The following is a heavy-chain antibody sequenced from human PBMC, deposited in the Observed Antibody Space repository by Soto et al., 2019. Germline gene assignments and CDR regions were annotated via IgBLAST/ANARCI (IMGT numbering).Heavy chain of an antibody. J-gene: IGHJ4*02. CDR2: INTVGSVK. V-gene: IGHV3-74*01. CDR3: ATASMGTLED. D-gene: IGHD7-27*01. Sequence: EVQLVESGGGLVQPGGSLRLSCAASGFTFSNYWMYWVRQAPGKGLVWASRINTVGSVKNYADSVQGRFTISRDNAKNTLYLQMNSLRVEDTAVSYCATASMGTLEDWGQGALVTVSS. CDR1: GFTFSNYW.